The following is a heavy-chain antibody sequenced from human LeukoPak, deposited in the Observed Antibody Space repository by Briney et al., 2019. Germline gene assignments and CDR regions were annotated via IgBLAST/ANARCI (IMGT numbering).Heavy chain of an antibody. D-gene: IGHD4-17*01. CDR1: GFTVSSNY. V-gene: IGHV3-53*01. Sequence: PGGSLRLSCAASGFTVSSNYMSWVRQAPGKGLEWVSVIYSGGSTYYADSAKGRFTISRDNSKNTLYLQMNSLRAEDTAVYYCASHMTTVTTFDYWGQGTLVTVSS. CDR3: ASHMTTVTTFDY. CDR2: IYSGGST. J-gene: IGHJ4*02.